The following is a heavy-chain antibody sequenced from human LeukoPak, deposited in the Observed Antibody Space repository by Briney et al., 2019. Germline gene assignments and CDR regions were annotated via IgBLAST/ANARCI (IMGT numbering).Heavy chain of an antibody. CDR1: GGFISSYY. V-gene: IGHV4-59*13. CDR2: IHGSGST. D-gene: IGHD2-15*01. J-gene: IGHJ4*02. Sequence: SEPLTLTCTVSGGFISSYYGSWIRQPPGKGVEWIRYIHGSGSTNYSPSLKSRVTISVDTSKNRFSLKLSSVTAADTAVYYCARDRREQYCSGGSCYSALGFFDYWGQGTLVTVSS. CDR3: ARDRREQYCSGGSCYSALGFFDY.